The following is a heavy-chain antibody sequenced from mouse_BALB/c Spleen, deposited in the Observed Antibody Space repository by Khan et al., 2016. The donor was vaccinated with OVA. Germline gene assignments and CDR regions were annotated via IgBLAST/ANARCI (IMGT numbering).Heavy chain of an antibody. Sequence: DLVKPGASVNLSCKASGYTFTSFWINWIKQRPGQGLEWIGRIAPGSGSSSYNELFKVKATMTVDKSSSTAYIQLSSLSSEDSAVYCCARSNYDGSSLYAMDYWGQGTSVTVSS. CDR2: IAPGSGSS. CDR1: GYTFTSFW. V-gene: IGHV1S41*01. CDR3: ARSNYDGSSLYAMDY. D-gene: IGHD1-1*01. J-gene: IGHJ4*01.